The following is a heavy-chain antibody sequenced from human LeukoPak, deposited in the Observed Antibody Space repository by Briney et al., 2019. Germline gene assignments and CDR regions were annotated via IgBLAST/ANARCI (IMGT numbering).Heavy chain of an antibody. V-gene: IGHV3-7*01. CDR2: TNQDGSEK. CDR1: GFTFSSYW. Sequence: PGGSLRLSCAASGFTFSSYWMSWVRRAPGKGLEWVAHTNQDGSEKNYVDSVKGRFTISRDNAKNSLLLQMDGLRAEDSAVYYCARDKMTGDSYFDFWGQGALVTVSS. CDR3: ARDKMTGDSYFDF. J-gene: IGHJ4*02. D-gene: IGHD7-27*01.